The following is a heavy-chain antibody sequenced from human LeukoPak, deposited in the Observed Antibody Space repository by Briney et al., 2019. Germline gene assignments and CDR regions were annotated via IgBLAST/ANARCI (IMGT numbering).Heavy chain of an antibody. CDR3: ARDVSSSWYFNYGMDV. CDR2: ISSSGSTI. J-gene: IGHJ6*02. CDR1: GFTFSSYE. V-gene: IGHV3-48*03. Sequence: GGSLRLSCAASGFTFSSYEMNWVRQAPGKGLEWVSYISSSGSTIYYADSVKGRFTTSRDNAKNSLYLQTNSLRAEDTAVYYCARDVSSSWYFNYGMDVWGQGTTVTVSS. D-gene: IGHD6-13*01.